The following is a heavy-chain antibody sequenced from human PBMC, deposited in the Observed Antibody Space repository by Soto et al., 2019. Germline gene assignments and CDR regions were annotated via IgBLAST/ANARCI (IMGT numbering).Heavy chain of an antibody. CDR1: GYSFTSYW. CDR2: IYPGDSDT. D-gene: IGHD3-22*01. J-gene: IGHJ6*02. Sequence: PGESLKISCKGSGYSFTSYWIGWVRQMPGKGLEWMGIIYPGDSDTRYSPSFQGQVTISADKSISTAYLQWSSLKASDTAMYYCARIDSSGPAGYYYGMDVWGQGTTVTVSS. V-gene: IGHV5-51*01. CDR3: ARIDSSGPAGYYYGMDV.